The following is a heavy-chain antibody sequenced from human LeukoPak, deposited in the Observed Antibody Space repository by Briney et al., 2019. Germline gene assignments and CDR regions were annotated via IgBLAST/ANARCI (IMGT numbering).Heavy chain of an antibody. CDR1: GFTFSVFW. V-gene: IGHV3-7*01. CDR2: VKQDGSEK. Sequence: GGSLRLSCAASGFTFSVFWMSWVRQAPGKGLEWVANVKQDGSEKYYVDSVKGRFTISRDNDNNSMYLQINSLRAEDTAVYYCARYHGGYFAYWGQGTLVTVSS. J-gene: IGHJ4*02. CDR3: ARYHGGYFAY. D-gene: IGHD2-15*01.